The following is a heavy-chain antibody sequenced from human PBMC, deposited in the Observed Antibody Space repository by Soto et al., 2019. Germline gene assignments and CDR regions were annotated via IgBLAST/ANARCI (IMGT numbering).Heavy chain of an antibody. CDR2: IHYSGTT. CDR1: GGSMTPNY. J-gene: IGHJ6*02. CDR3: ARTPINNGDYDYYGMDV. V-gene: IGHV4-59*12. D-gene: IGHD4-17*01. Sequence: PSETLSLTCTVSGGSMTPNYWSWIRQTPEKGLEYIGYIHYSGTTNYNPSLRSRVTISLDTSKNQFSLNLTSVTAADTAMYYCARTPINNGDYDYYGMDVWGQGTTVTVSS.